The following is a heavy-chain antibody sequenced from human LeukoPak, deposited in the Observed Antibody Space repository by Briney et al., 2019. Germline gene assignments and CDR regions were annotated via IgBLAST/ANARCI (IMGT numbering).Heavy chain of an antibody. CDR1: GFTFSSYA. CDR2: ISGSGGST. J-gene: IGHJ6*02. Sequence: GGSLRLSCAASGFTFSSYAMSWVRQAPGKGLEWVSAISGSGGSTYYADSVKGRFTISRDNSKNTLYLQMNSLRAEDTAVYYCAKERDGYNYNYYYYGMDVWGQGTTVTVSS. CDR3: AKERDGYNYNYYYYGMDV. V-gene: IGHV3-23*01. D-gene: IGHD5-12*01.